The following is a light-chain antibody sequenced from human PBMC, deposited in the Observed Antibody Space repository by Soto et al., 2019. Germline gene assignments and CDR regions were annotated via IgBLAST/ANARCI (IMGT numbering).Light chain of an antibody. CDR1: QSISNY. V-gene: IGKV3-20*01. CDR2: GAS. CDR3: HQYGSAPWT. J-gene: IGKJ1*01. Sequence: EIVLTQSPATLSLSPGERATLSFRASQSISNYLAWYQQKPGQAPRLLIYGASTRATGIPDRFSGSGSGTDFTLTISRLEPEDFAVYYCHQYGSAPWTFGQGTKVDIK.